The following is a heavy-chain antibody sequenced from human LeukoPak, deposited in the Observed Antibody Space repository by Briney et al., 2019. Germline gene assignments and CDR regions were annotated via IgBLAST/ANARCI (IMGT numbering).Heavy chain of an antibody. CDR1: GFTFSSYG. Sequence: PGGSLRLSCAASGFTFSSYGMHWVRQAPGKGLEWVAVIWYDGSNKYYADSVKGRFTISRDNSKNTLYLQMNGLRAEDTAVYYCARAEYCSGGSCYPGPVGMDVWGQGTTVTVSS. CDR2: IWYDGSNK. CDR3: ARAEYCSGGSCYPGPVGMDV. V-gene: IGHV3-33*01. D-gene: IGHD2-15*01. J-gene: IGHJ6*02.